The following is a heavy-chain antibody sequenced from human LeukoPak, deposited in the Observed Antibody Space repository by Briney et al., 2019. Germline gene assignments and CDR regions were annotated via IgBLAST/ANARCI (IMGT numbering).Heavy chain of an antibody. CDR3: ARRGEGVKGIAAAGNFVGGIEDGFDY. CDR2: ISSSSSYI. CDR1: GFTFSSYS. J-gene: IGHJ4*02. Sequence: GGSLRLSCAASGFTFSSYSMNWVRQAPGKGLEWVSSISSSSSYIYYADSVKGRLTISRDNAKNSLYLQMNSLRAEDTAVYYCARRGEGVKGIAAAGNFVGGIEDGFDYWGQGTLVTVSS. D-gene: IGHD6-13*01. V-gene: IGHV3-21*01.